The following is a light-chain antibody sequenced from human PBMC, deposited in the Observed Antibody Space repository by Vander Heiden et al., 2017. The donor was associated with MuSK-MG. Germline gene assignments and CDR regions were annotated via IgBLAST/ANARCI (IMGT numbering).Light chain of an antibody. CDR3: QLDGTSFT. CDR1: QSLSSSTY. CDR2: ATS. J-gene: IGKJ3*01. V-gene: IGKV3-20*01. Sequence: EIVLTQSPGTLSMSPGERASLSCRASQSLSSSTYLDWYQQKPGQAPRLLIFATSSRDIGIPDRFSGSGSGTDFTLTSSRLEPEDFAVYYWQLDGTSFTFGPGTKVDIK.